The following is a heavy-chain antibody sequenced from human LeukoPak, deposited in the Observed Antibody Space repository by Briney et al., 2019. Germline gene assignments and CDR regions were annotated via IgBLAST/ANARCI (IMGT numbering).Heavy chain of an antibody. CDR2: INHSGST. CDR3: ARHGRIAARRSGMDV. D-gene: IGHD6-6*01. CDR1: GGSFSGYY. J-gene: IGHJ6*04. V-gene: IGHV4-34*01. Sequence: SETLSLTCAVYGGSFSGYYWSWIRQPPGKGLEWIGEINHSGSTNYNPSLKSRVTISVDTSKNQFSLKLSSVTAADTAVYYCARHGRIAARRSGMDVWGKGTTVTVSS.